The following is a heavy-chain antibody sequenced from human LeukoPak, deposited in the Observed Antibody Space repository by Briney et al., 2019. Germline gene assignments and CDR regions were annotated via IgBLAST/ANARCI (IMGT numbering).Heavy chain of an antibody. V-gene: IGHV4-34*01. J-gene: IGHJ4*02. CDR3: ARGKYDSGGYSLDY. Sequence: SETLSLTCAVYGESFSGYYWSWIRQPPGKGLTWIGEINHSGIINYNPSLKSRVTISLDTSKSQFSLKLSSVTAADTAVYYCARGKYDSGGYSLDYWGQGTLVTVSS. CDR2: INHSGII. CDR1: GESFSGYY. D-gene: IGHD3-22*01.